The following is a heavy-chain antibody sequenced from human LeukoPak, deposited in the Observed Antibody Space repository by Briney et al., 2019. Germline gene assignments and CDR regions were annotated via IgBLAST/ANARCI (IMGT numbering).Heavy chain of an antibody. J-gene: IGHJ4*02. Sequence: SETLSLTCTVSGGSISSGDYYWSWIRQPPGKGLEWIGYIYYSGSTYYNPSLKSRVTISVDTSKNQFSLKLSSVTAADTAVYYCARENRITIFGVAQYYFDYWGQGTLVTVSS. CDR2: IYYSGST. CDR3: ARENRITIFGVAQYYFDY. V-gene: IGHV4-30-4*02. CDR1: GGSISSGDYY. D-gene: IGHD3-3*01.